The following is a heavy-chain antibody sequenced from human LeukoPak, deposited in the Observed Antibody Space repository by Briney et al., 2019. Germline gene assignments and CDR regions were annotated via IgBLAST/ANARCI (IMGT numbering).Heavy chain of an antibody. CDR1: GFTVSSNY. CDR2: IYSGGST. J-gene: IGHJ3*02. D-gene: IGHD1-26*01. CDR3: AREAVGAVAFDI. V-gene: IGHV3-66*01. Sequence: GGSLRLSCAASGFTVSSNYMSWVRQAPGKGLEWVSVIYSGGSTYYADSVKGGSTISRDNSKNTLYLQMNSLRAEDTAVYYCAREAVGAVAFDIWGQGTMVTVSS.